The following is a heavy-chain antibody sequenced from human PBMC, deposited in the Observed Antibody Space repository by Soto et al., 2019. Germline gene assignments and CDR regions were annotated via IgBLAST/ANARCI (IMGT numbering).Heavy chain of an antibody. J-gene: IGHJ6*02. V-gene: IGHV5-10-1*01. CDR3: ARHVPYDSSGYYYYHYYGMDV. Sequence: GESLKISCKGSGYSFTSYWIRWVRQMPGKGLEWMRRIDPSDSYTNYSPSFQGHVTISADKSINTAYLQWSSLKASDTAMYDCARHVPYDSSGYYYYHYYGMDVWGQGTTVTVSS. CDR1: GYSFTSYW. CDR2: IDPSDSYT. D-gene: IGHD3-22*01.